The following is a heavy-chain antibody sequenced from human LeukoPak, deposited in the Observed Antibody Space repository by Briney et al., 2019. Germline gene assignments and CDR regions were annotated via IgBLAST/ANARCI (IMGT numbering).Heavy chain of an antibody. CDR1: GFTVSSNY. V-gene: IGHV3-53*01. CDR3: ARDPAVDGDYDHYMDV. D-gene: IGHD4-17*01. Sequence: PGGSLRLSCAASGFTVSSNYMSWVRQAPGKGLEWVSVIYSGGSTYCADSVKGRFTISRDNSKNTLYLQMNSLRAEDTAVYYCARDPAVDGDYDHYMDVWGKGTTVTVSS. CDR2: IYSGGST. J-gene: IGHJ6*03.